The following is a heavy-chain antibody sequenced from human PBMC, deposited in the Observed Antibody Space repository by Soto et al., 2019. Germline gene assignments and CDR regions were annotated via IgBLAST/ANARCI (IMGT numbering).Heavy chain of an antibody. D-gene: IGHD4-17*01. CDR1: GGTFSSYT. V-gene: IGHV1-69*02. Sequence: GASVKVSCKASGGTFSSYTISWVRQAPGQGLEWMGRIIPILGIANYAQKFQGRITITADKSTSTAYMELSSLRSEDTAVYYCATLGPHYGDYRDDAFDIWGQGTMVTVSS. CDR3: ATLGPHYGDYRDDAFDI. J-gene: IGHJ3*02. CDR2: IIPILGIA.